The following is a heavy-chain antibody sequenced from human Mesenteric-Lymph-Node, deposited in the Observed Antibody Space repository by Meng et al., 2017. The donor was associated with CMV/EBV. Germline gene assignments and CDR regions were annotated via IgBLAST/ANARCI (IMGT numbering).Heavy chain of an antibody. D-gene: IGHD2-2*01. V-gene: IGHV3-48*03. J-gene: IGHJ6*02. CDR2: ISRGFTTM. CDR3: ARAVSSSPDMPRVYAMDV. CDR1: GFTFSSYE. Sequence: GESLKISCTASGFTFSSYEMNWVRQAPGKGLEWVSYISRGFTTMYYADSVKGRFIISRDNAKNSLYLQMNSLRAEDTAVYYCARAVSSSPDMPRVYAMDVWGQGTTVTVSS.